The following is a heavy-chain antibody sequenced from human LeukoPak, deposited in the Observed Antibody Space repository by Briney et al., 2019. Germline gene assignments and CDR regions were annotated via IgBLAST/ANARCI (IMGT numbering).Heavy chain of an antibody. V-gene: IGHV4-59*01. D-gene: IGHD2-15*01. CDR1: GGSISSYY. CDR3: ARGSLTMNFDY. J-gene: IGHJ4*02. Sequence: SETLSLTCTVSGGSISSYYWSWIRQPPGKGLEWIGYIYYSGSTNYNPSLKSRVTISVDASKNQFSLKLSSVIAADTAVYYYARGSLTMNFDYWGQGTLVTVSS. CDR2: IYYSGST.